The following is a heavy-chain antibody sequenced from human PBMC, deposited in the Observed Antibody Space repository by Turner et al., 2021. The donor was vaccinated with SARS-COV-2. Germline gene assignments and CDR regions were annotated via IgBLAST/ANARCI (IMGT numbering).Heavy chain of an antibody. CDR1: GFTFSDYA. J-gene: IGHJ3*02. V-gene: IGHV3-23*01. D-gene: IGHD6-6*01. CDR2: ISGRGGRT. CDR3: AKTPYSSSGRGDGFDI. Sequence: EVQTLESGGGLVQPGGSLRLSCAASGFTFSDYAMSWVRQAPGKGPDWVSVISGRGGRTLYADSAKGRFTISRDNSKSALYLQMDSLRVEDTAIYYCAKTPYSSSGRGDGFDIWGQGTLVTVSS.